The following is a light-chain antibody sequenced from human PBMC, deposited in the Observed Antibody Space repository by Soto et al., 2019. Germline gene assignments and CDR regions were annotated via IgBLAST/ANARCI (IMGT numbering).Light chain of an antibody. CDR3: QQYNTYSKT. J-gene: IGKJ1*01. CDR2: DAS. V-gene: IGKV1-5*01. Sequence: DIQMTQSPSTLSASVGDRVTITCRASQSISTWLAWYQQRPGKAPKLLILDASSLESGVPSRFSGSGSGTEFTLTISSLQSDDFATYFCQQYNTYSKTFGQGTKVDIK. CDR1: QSISTW.